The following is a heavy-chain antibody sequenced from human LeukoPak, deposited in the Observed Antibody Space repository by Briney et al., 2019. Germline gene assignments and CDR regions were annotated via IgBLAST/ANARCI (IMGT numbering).Heavy chain of an antibody. CDR1: GGSISSSSYY. Sequence: PSETLSLTCTVSGGSISSSSYYWGWIRQPPGKGLEWIGSIYYSGSTNYNPSLKSRVTMSVDTSKNQFSLKLSAVTAADTAMYYCAREDAVSSDDAFDLWGQGTMVTVS. V-gene: IGHV4-39*07. CDR3: AREDAVSSDDAFDL. CDR2: IYYSGST. J-gene: IGHJ3*01. D-gene: IGHD6-19*01.